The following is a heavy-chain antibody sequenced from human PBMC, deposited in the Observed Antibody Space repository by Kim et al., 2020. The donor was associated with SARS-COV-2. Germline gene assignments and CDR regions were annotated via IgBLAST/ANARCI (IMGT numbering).Heavy chain of an antibody. CDR1: GFTFSSYW. CDR2: INSDGSST. J-gene: IGHJ1*01. V-gene: IGHV3-74*01. Sequence: GGSLRLSCAASGFTFSSYWMHWVRQAPGKGLVWVSRINSDGSSTSYADSVKGRFTISRDNAKNTLYLQMNSLRAEDTAVYYCAREHIVVVTAIRTSWYFQHWGQGTLVTVSS. CDR3: AREHIVVVTAIRTSWYFQH. D-gene: IGHD2-21*02.